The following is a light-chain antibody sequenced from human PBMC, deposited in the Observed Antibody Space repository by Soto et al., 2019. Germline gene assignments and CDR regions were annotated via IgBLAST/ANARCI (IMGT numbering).Light chain of an antibody. Sequence: EIVLTQSPATLSLSPGERATLSCGASQSVSRSYLAWYQQKPGLAPRLLIYDASSRATGIPDRFSGSGSVTDFTLTLSRLEPEDFAVYYCQQYGSSPFTFGPGTKVDIK. J-gene: IGKJ3*01. CDR1: QSVSRSY. V-gene: IGKV3D-20*01. CDR3: QQYGSSPFT. CDR2: DAS.